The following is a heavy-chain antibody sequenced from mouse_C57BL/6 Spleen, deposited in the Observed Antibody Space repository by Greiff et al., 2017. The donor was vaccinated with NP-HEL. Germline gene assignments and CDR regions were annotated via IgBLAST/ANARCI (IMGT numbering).Heavy chain of an antibody. CDR1: GYSITSGYY. V-gene: IGHV3-6*01. J-gene: IGHJ4*01. CDR3: AANWVLYYAMDY. Sequence: EVQLVESGPGLVKPSQSLSLTCSVTGYSITSGYYWNWIRQVPGNKLEWMGYISYDGSNNYNPSLKNRISITRDTSKNQFFLKLNSVTTEDTATYYCAANWVLYYAMDYWGQGTSVTVSS. CDR2: ISYDGSN. D-gene: IGHD4-1*01.